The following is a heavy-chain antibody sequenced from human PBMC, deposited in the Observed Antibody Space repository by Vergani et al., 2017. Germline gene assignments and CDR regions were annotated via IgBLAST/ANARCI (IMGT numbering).Heavy chain of an antibody. CDR3: AKANPRNSGYDYLYYNHAMDF. J-gene: IGHJ6*02. Sequence: EVQLLESGGDLVQPGGSLRLSCAASGFTFNHYAMNWVRQAPGKGLEWVSGMSGSGGSTYYAGSVKGRFTIARDSSKNTLYQQMNSLSAGDTAVYYCAKANPRNSGYDYLYYNHAMDFWGQGTTVTVSS. CDR1: GFTFNHYA. CDR2: MSGSGGST. V-gene: IGHV3-23*01. D-gene: IGHD5-12*01.